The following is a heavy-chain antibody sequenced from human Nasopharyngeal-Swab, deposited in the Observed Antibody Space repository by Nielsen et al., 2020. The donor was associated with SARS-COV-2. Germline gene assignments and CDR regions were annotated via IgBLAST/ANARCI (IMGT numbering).Heavy chain of an antibody. Sequence: LSPTCAVFGLTFKDYAMSWVRKAPGKGLKWVAGFSGSGSRTYNADPVKGRFIISRDNSKTTLHLEMSSLRAEDTAMYYCAKEGFCTGRRCFSGLFDSWGQGTLVIVSS. D-gene: IGHD1-1*01. V-gene: IGHV3-23*01. CDR2: FSGSGSRT. CDR3: AKEGFCTGRRCFSGLFDS. CDR1: GLTFKDYA. J-gene: IGHJ5*01.